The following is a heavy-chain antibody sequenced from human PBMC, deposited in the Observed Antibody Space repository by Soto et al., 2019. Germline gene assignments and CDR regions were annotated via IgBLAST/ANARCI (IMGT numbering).Heavy chain of an antibody. V-gene: IGHV3-33*01. Sequence: QVQLVESGGGVVQPGRSLRLSCAASGFTFSSYGMHWVRQAPGKGLEWVAVIWYDGSNKYYADSMKGRFTISRDNSKNTLYLQMNSLRAEDTAVYYCARDASYGLDYWGQGTLVTVSS. D-gene: IGHD5-18*01. CDR3: ARDASYGLDY. CDR2: IWYDGSNK. J-gene: IGHJ4*02. CDR1: GFTFSSYG.